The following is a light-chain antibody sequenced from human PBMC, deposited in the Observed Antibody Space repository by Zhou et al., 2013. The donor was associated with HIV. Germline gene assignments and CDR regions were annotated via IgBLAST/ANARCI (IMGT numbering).Light chain of an antibody. CDR3: QVWDSSSDHPV. Sequence: SYVLTQPPSVSVAPGQTARITCGGNNIGSKTVHWYQQTPGQAPLLVVYDNNDRPSGIPERFSGSNSGNTATLTISRVEAGDEADYYCQVWDSSSDHPVFGTGTKVTVL. CDR1: NIGSKT. J-gene: IGLJ1*01. V-gene: IGLV3-21*02. CDR2: DNN.